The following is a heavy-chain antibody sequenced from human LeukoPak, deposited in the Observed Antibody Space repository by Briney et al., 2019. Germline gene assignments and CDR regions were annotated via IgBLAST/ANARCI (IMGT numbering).Heavy chain of an antibody. D-gene: IGHD6-13*01. V-gene: IGHV3-48*03. CDR3: AREYSSSPRGYDY. Sequence: GGSLRLSCAASGFIFSSYEMNWVRQAPGKGLEWVSYISSRGSTIYYADSVRGRFTISRDNAKNSLYLQMNSLRAEDTAVYYCAREYSSSPRGYDYWGQGTRVTVSS. CDR1: GFIFSSYE. CDR2: ISSRGSTI. J-gene: IGHJ4*02.